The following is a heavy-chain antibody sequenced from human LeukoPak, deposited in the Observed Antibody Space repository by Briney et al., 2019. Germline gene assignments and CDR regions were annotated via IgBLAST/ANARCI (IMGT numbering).Heavy chain of an antibody. J-gene: IGHJ4*02. CDR1: GFTFSSYS. D-gene: IGHD3-3*01. CDR2: IYYSGST. V-gene: IGHV4-39*07. CDR3: ARASTIFGHFAY. Sequence: PGGSLRLSCAASGFTFSSYSMNWVRQAPGKGLEWIGSIYYSGSTYYNPSLKSRLTISVDTSKNQFSLKLSSVTAADTAVYYCARASTIFGHFAYWGRGTLVTVSS.